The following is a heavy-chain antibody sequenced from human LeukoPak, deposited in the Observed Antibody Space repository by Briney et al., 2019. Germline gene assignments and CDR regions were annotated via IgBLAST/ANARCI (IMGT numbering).Heavy chain of an antibody. CDR1: GGSISNYY. Sequence: PETLSLTCSVSGGSISNYYWSWIRQPPGKGLEWIGYIYSGGSTYYNPSLRSRVTISVDSSKNQFSLKLNSVTAADTAVYYCASSSIAARLSYSYFYRDVWGTGTTVTVSS. D-gene: IGHD6-6*01. CDR2: IYSGGST. V-gene: IGHV4-4*09. J-gene: IGHJ6*03. CDR3: ASSSIAARLSYSYFYRDV.